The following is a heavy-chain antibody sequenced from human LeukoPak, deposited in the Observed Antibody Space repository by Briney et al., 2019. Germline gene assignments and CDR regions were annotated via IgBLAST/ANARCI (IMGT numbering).Heavy chain of an antibody. Sequence: ASVKVSCKASGYSFSSYGITWVRQAPGQGLEWMGWISIYRGNTSYAQKLQGRLTMTTDTSTSTAYMDLRSLRSDDTAFYYCARGSSSYADYNTLDYWGQGTLVAVSS. D-gene: IGHD4-17*01. CDR3: ARGSSSYADYNTLDY. CDR1: GYSFSSYG. V-gene: IGHV1-18*01. CDR2: ISIYRGNT. J-gene: IGHJ4*02.